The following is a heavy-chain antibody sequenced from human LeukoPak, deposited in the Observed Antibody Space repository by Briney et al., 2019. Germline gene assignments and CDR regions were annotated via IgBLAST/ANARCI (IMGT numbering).Heavy chain of an antibody. D-gene: IGHD2-2*02. CDR1: GFTVSSNY. CDR2: IYSGGST. V-gene: IGHV3-66*01. J-gene: IGHJ6*02. Sequence: PGGSLRLSCAASGFTVSSNYMSWVRQAPGKGLEWVSVIYSGGSTYYADSVKGRFTISRDNSKNTLYLQMNSLRAEDTAVYYCARDSVLPAAISDYYYGMDVWGQGTTVTVSS. CDR3: ARDSVLPAAISDYYYGMDV.